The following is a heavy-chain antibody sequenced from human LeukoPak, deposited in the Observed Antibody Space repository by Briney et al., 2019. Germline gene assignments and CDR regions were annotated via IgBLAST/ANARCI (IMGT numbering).Heavy chain of an antibody. D-gene: IGHD3-10*01. V-gene: IGHV4-34*01. CDR3: ARGHYYYGSGKLDY. CDR1: GGSFSGYY. CDR2: INHSGST. J-gene: IGHJ4*02. Sequence: SETLSLACAVYGGSFSGYYWSWIRQPPGKGLEWIGEINHSGSTNYNPSLKSRVTISVDTSKNQFSLKLSSVTAADTAVYYCARGHYYYGSGKLDYWGQGTLVTVSS.